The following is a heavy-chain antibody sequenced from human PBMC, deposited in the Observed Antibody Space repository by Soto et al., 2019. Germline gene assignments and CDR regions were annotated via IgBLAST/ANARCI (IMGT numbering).Heavy chain of an antibody. V-gene: IGHV3-9*01. CDR2: INWNSGSV. D-gene: IGHD7-27*01. CDR3: AKETQANLGTGGCDH. CDR1: GFSFDDCA. Sequence: EVQLVESGGGSVEPGRSLRLSCAASGFSFDDCAMHWVRQAPGKGLEWVSGINWNSGSVGYADSAKGRFTISRDNAKNSVHLQMNSLRAEDTAFYYCAKETQANLGTGGCDHWGQGTLVTVSS. J-gene: IGHJ4*02.